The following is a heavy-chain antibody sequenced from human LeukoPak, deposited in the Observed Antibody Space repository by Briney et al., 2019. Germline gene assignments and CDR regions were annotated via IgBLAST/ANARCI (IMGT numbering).Heavy chain of an antibody. D-gene: IGHD3-16*01. CDR1: GDSISSYS. CDR3: ARGAGWLIDY. V-gene: IGHV4-4*07. CDR2: IYISGGT. Sequence: SETLSLICSVSGDSISSYSWSWIRQPAGKGLEWIGRIYISGGTNYNPSLKSRVTMSVDTSQNQISLKLSSVTAADTAVYYCARGAGWLIDYWGQGILVTVSS. J-gene: IGHJ4*02.